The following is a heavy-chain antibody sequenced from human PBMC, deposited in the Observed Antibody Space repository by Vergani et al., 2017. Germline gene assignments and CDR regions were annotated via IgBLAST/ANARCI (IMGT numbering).Heavy chain of an antibody. CDR3: EGELVVLHYDSSGYEHAFDI. D-gene: IGHD3-22*01. CDR2: IIPIFGTA. V-gene: IGHV1-69*01. Sequence: QVQLVQSGAEVKKPGSSVKVSCKASGGTFSSYAISWVRQAPGQGLEWMGGIIPIFGTANYAQKFQGRVTITADESTSTAYMELSSLRSEETAVYYGEGELVVLHYDSSGYEHAFDIWGQGTMVTVSS. CDR1: GGTFSSYA. J-gene: IGHJ3*02.